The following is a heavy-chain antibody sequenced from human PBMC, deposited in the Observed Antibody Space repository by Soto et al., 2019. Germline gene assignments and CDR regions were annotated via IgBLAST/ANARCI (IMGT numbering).Heavy chain of an antibody. J-gene: IGHJ6*02. D-gene: IGHD2-2*01. CDR2: IYFSGIT. CDR3: ARHPGYCSGSSCYGYYTMDV. V-gene: IGHV4-39*01. CDR1: NGSVSSPLSY. Sequence: SETLSLTCSVSNGSVSSPLSYWGWIRQPPGKRPQWIGVIYFSGITSYNPSLKSRVTISVDTSKNQFSLELSSVTAADTAVYSCARHPGYCSGSSCYGYYTMDVWGQGTTVTVSS.